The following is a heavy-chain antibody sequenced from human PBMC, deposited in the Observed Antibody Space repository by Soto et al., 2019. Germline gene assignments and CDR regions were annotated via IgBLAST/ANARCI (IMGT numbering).Heavy chain of an antibody. Sequence: QVQLVQSGAEVKKPGASVKVSCKASGYTFTSYGICWVRKAPGQGLDWMVWSSAYNGNTNDAQKLPGRVTITTDSSTSTAYMELRSLRSDDKAVYYCARAAGMDVWCQGTKVTVSS. CDR3: ARAAGMDV. V-gene: IGHV1-18*01. CDR1: GYTFTSYG. CDR2: SSAYNGNT. D-gene: IGHD2-15*01. J-gene: IGHJ6*02.